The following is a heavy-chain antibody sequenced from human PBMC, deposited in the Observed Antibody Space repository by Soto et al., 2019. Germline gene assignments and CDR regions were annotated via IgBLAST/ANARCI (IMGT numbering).Heavy chain of an antibody. CDR3: CTSGYSYVYCGRECSTFDY. CDR2: VSGTGGST. Sequence: GGSLRLSCAASGFTFSSFAMSWVRQAPGKGLEWVSTVSGTGGSTYYAASVKGRFTISRDISKKTLYLQVNSLRAEDTAIYYCCTSGYSYVYCGRECSTFDYWGQGTPVTGSS. CDR1: GFTFSSFA. V-gene: IGHV3-23*01. D-gene: IGHD2-21*01. J-gene: IGHJ4*02.